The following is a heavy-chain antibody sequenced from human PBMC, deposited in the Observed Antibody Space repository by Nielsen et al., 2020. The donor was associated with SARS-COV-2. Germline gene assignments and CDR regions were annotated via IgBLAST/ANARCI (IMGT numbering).Heavy chain of an antibody. CDR2: ISSSSSYT. J-gene: IGHJ2*01. V-gene: IGHV3-11*06. CDR3: ARDVVVPAAALHWYFDL. Sequence: GESLKISCAASGFTFSDYYMSWSRQAPGKGLEWVSYISSSSSYTNYADSVKGRFTISRDNAKNSLYLQMNSLRAEDTAVYYCARDVVVPAAALHWYFDLWGRGTLVTVSS. CDR1: GFTFSDYY. D-gene: IGHD2-2*01.